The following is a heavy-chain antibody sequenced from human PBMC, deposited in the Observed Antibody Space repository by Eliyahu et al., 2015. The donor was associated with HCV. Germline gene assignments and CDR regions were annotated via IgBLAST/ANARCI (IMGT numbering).Heavy chain of an antibody. CDR2: ISSSSSYI. Sequence: EVQLVESGGGLVKPGGSLRLSCXASGFTFSSYSMXWVRQAPGKGLEWVSSISSSSSYIYYADSVKGRFTISRDNAKNSLYLXMNSLRAEDTAVYYCAREGYSGYDCLGYYYYGMDVWGQGTTVTVSS. CDR3: AREGYSGYDCLGYYYYGMDV. D-gene: IGHD5-12*01. J-gene: IGHJ6*02. CDR1: GFTFSSYS. V-gene: IGHV3-21*01.